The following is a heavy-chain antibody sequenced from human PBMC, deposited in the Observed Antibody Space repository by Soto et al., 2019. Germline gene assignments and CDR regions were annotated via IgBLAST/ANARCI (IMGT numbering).Heavy chain of an antibody. J-gene: IGHJ5*02. CDR1: GGPFSGYY. CDR2: INHSGST. D-gene: IGHD3-10*01. Sequence: PSETLSLTCAVYGGPFSGYYWSWIRQPPGKGLEWIGEINHSGSTNYNPSLKSRVTISVDTSKNQFSLKLSSVTAADTAVYYCASPKKSFVWFSWFDPWCQGTLVIVSS. CDR3: ASPKKSFVWFSWFDP. V-gene: IGHV4-34*01.